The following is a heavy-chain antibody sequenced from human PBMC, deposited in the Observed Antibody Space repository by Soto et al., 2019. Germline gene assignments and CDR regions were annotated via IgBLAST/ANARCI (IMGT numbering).Heavy chain of an antibody. CDR1: GYSFTSYW. J-gene: IGHJ3*02. CDR2: IYPGDSDT. V-gene: IGHV5-51*01. Sequence: GESLKISCKGSGYSFTSYWIGWVRQMPWKGLEWMGIIYPGDSDTRYSPSFQGQVTISADKSISTAYLQWSSLKASDTAMYYCARQRVGHGYHDAFDMWGQGTMVTV. CDR3: ARQRVGHGYHDAFDM. D-gene: IGHD5-12*01.